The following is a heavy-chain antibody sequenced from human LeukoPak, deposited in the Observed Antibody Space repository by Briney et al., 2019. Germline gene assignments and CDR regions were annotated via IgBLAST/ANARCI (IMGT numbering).Heavy chain of an antibody. CDR1: GFTFSSYA. V-gene: IGHV3-23*01. J-gene: IGHJ3*02. CDR2: IYTNGAAT. Sequence: PGGSLRLSCAASGFTFSSYAMSWVRQAPGKGLEWVSAIYTNGAATMYADSVKGRFTISRDNSKNTLFLQVDSLRAEDTAVYYCAKDLGIYSFPDPFDIWGQGTMVTVSS. CDR3: AKDLGIYSFPDPFDI. D-gene: IGHD5-12*01.